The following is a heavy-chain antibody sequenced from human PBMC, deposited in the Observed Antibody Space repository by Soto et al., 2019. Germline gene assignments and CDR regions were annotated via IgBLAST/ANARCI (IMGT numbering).Heavy chain of an antibody. V-gene: IGHV4-30-4*01. J-gene: IGHJ4*02. CDR2: IYYSGST. Sequence: QVQLQESGPGLVKPSQTLSLTCTVSGGSISSGDYYWSWIRQPPGKGLEWIGYIYYSGSTYYNPSLKSRVTISVDTSKNQFSLTLSSVTAEDTAVYYCARALRGYSYGTVRGGDYWGQGTLVTVSS. D-gene: IGHD5-18*01. CDR1: GGSISSGDYY. CDR3: ARALRGYSYGTVRGGDY.